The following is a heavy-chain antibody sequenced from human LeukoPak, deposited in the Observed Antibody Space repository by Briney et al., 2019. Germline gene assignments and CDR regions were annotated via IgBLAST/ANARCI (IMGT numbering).Heavy chain of an antibody. D-gene: IGHD4-17*01. CDR2: ISAYNGNT. V-gene: IGHV1-18*01. CDR3: ARGFHYATNYFDY. J-gene: IGHJ4*02. CDR1: VYTFTSYG. Sequence: ASVKVSSKPSVYTFTSYGISWVRQAPGQRLEWMGWISAYNGNTNYAQKLQGRVTMTTDTSTSTAYMDLRSLRSDDTAVYYCARGFHYATNYFDYWGQGTLVTVSS.